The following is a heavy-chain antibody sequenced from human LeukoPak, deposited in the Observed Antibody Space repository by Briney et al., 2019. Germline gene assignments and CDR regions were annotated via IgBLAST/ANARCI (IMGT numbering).Heavy chain of an antibody. J-gene: IGHJ4*02. V-gene: IGHV4-4*07. D-gene: IGHD5-24*01. CDR3: ARDSGRWLQLSPAGFDY. CDR2: IYTSGST. CDR1: GGSISSYY. Sequence: SETLSLTCTLSGGSISSYYWSWIRQPAGKGLESIGRIYTSGSTNYNPSLKSRVTMSVDTSKNQFSLKLSSVTAADTAVYYCARDSGRWLQLSPAGFDYWGQGTLVTVSS.